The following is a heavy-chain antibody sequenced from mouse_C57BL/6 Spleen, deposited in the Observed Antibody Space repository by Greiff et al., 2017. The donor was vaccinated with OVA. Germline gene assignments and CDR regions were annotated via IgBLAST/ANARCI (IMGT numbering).Heavy chain of an antibody. D-gene: IGHD3-3*01. CDR1: GYTFTDYY. V-gene: IGHV1-26*01. Sequence: VQLQQSGPELVKPGASVTISCKASGYTFTDYYMNWVKQSHGKSLEWIGDINPNNGGTSYNQKFKGKATLTVDKSSSTAYMELRSLTSEHSAVYYCARSRDWAMDYWGQGTSVTVSS. J-gene: IGHJ4*01. CDR3: ARSRDWAMDY. CDR2: INPNNGGT.